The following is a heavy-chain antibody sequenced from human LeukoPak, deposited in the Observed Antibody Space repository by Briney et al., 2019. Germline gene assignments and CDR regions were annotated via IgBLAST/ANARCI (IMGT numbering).Heavy chain of an antibody. Sequence: SETLSLTCAVSGGSISSSNWWSWVRQPPGKGLEWIGSIYYSGSTYYNPSLKSRVTISVDTSKNQFSLKLSSVTAADTAVYYCARHRANAGVTTMVYWGQGTLVTVSS. V-gene: IGHV4-4*02. CDR1: GGSISSSNW. CDR3: ARHRANAGVTTMVY. CDR2: IYYSGST. J-gene: IGHJ4*02. D-gene: IGHD4-23*01.